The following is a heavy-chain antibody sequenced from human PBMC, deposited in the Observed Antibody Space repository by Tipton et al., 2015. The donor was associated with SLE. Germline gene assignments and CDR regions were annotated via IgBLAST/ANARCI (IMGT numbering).Heavy chain of an antibody. D-gene: IGHD3-16*02. J-gene: IGHJ5*02. V-gene: IGHV4-59*02. CDR3: AKYRPGIDP. CDR1: GGFVSSHY. CDR2: ISNIGDT. Sequence: TLSLTCTVSGGFVSSHYWSWIRQPPGKGLEWSGFISNIGDTNYNPSLKSRVTISIDTSKKQFSLNLASVTAADTAVYYCAKYRPGIDPWGQGTLVTVSS.